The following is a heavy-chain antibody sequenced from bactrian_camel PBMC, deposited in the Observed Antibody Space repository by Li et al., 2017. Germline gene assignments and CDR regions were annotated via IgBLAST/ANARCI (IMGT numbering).Heavy chain of an antibody. Sequence: HVQLVESGGGLVQPGGSLRLSCAASGFTFSTYYMSWVRQAPGKGLEWVSSVSSDGGGTFYPDSVKGRFTISRDNAKDTLYLQMNSLKIEDTAVYYCALGSSRQATMTARGKGTQVTVS. J-gene: IGHJ4*01. V-gene: IGHV3-2*01. CDR2: VSSDGGGT. CDR1: GFTFSTYY. D-gene: IGHD3*01.